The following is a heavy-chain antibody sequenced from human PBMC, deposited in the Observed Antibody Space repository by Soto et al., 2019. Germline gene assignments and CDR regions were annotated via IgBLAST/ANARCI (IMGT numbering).Heavy chain of an antibody. D-gene: IGHD2-2*03. CDR3: AREGNLGRWIQPLDS. V-gene: IGHV4-59*13. Sequence: GTLCLSCAASGYSISSYSLNWVRHPPGKGLEWIGNSHYNGNNKYSPSRKSRVTMSVDTSKNHFSLKLISVTNAGTAVYFCAREGNLGRWIQPLDSWGQGTLVTVSS. CDR2: SHYNGNN. J-gene: IGHJ4*02. CDR1: GYSISSYS.